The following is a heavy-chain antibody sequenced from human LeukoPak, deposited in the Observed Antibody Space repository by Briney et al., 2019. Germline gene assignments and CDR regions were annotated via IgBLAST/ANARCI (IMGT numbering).Heavy chain of an antibody. V-gene: IGHV4-34*12. CDR2: IIHSGST. Sequence: KPSETLSLTCAVYGGSFSGYYWSWIRQPPGKGLEWIGEIIHSGSTNYNPSLKSRVTISVDTSKNQFSLKLSSVTAADTAVYYCARLGLYYYGSGSYYNVGYYYYMDVWGKGTTVTISS. CDR1: GGSFSGYY. J-gene: IGHJ6*03. CDR3: ARLGLYYYGSGSYYNVGYYYYMDV. D-gene: IGHD3-10*01.